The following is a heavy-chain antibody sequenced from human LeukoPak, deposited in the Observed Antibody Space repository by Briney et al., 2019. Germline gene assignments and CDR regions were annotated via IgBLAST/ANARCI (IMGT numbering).Heavy chain of an antibody. D-gene: IGHD4-11*01. J-gene: IGHJ6*03. V-gene: IGHV1-69*13. CDR3: ARCPSLVDGPVKTHYYYYYYMDV. CDR1: GGTFSSYA. Sequence: ASVKVSCKASGGTFSSYAISWVRQAPGQGLEWMGGIIPIFGTANYAQKFQGRVTITADESTSTAYMELSSLRSEDTAVYYCARCPSLVDGPVKTHYYYYYYMDVWGKGTTVTVSS. CDR2: IIPIFGTA.